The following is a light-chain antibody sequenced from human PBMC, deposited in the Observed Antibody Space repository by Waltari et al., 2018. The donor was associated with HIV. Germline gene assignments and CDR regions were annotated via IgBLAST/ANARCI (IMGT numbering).Light chain of an antibody. J-gene: IGLJ2*01. V-gene: IGLV2-14*03. CDR1: STDSRFYQH. CDR2: DID. Sequence: QSALTQPASVSGFPGQTINISCTGISTDSRFYQHVSWYQQHPGSVPRLIIYDIDSRPSGISDHFSGSRSGDSASLTFSGLQSGDEAHYFCASNRLDSTLVFGGGTKLTIL. CDR3: ASNRLDSTLV.